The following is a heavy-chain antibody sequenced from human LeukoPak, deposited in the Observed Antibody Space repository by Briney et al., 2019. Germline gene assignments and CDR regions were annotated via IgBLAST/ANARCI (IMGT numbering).Heavy chain of an antibody. J-gene: IGHJ4*02. CDR3: ARRIDSSGYYYFDY. CDR2: INHSGST. Sequence: SETLSLTCAVYGGSFSGYYWSWIRQPPGKGLEWIGEINHSGSTNYNPSLKSRVTISVDTSKNQFSLKLSSVTAADTAVYYCARRIDSSGYYYFDYWGQGTLVTVSS. D-gene: IGHD3-22*01. CDR1: GGSFSGYY. V-gene: IGHV4-34*01.